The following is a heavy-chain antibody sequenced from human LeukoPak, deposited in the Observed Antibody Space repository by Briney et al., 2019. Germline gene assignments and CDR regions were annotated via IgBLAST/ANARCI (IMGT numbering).Heavy chain of an antibody. J-gene: IGHJ6*02. CDR1: GGSISSSSYY. D-gene: IGHD2-15*01. CDR2: IYYSGST. V-gene: IGHV4-39*01. CDR3: ARAARAGYCSGGSCYGRPYHYYGMDV. Sequence: SQTLSLTCTVSGGSISSSSYYWGWNRQPPGKGLEWIGSIYYSGSTYYNPSLKSRVTISVDTSKNQFSLKLSSVTAADTAVYYCARAARAGYCSGGSCYGRPYHYYGMDVWGQGTTVTVSS.